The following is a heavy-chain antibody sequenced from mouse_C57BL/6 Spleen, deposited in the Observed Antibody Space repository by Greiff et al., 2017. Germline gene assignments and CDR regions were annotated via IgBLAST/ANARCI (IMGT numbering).Heavy chain of an antibody. D-gene: IGHD4-1*01. J-gene: IGHJ2*01. Sequence: QVQLKESGAELVKPGASVKISCKASGYAFSSYWMNCVKQRPGKGLEWIGQIYPGDGDTNYNGKFKGKATLTADKSSSTAYMQLSSLTSEDSAVYFCARWENFLLHWGQGTTLTVSS. CDR2: IYPGDGDT. CDR3: ARWENFLLH. V-gene: IGHV1-80*01. CDR1: GYAFSSYW.